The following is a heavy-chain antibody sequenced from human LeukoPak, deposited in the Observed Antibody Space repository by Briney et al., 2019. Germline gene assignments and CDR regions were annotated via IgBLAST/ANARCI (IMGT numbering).Heavy chain of an antibody. V-gene: IGHV1-2*02. CDR2: INPKSGGT. D-gene: IGHD4-17*01. CDR1: GYTFTGYY. Sequence: ASVTVSRKASGYTFTGYYMHWVRQAPGQGLEWMGWINPKSGGTNYAQKFQGRVTMTRDTAISTAYMELSRLRSDDTAVYYCARDDDGADYWGQGTLVTVSS. J-gene: IGHJ4*02. CDR3: ARDDDGADY.